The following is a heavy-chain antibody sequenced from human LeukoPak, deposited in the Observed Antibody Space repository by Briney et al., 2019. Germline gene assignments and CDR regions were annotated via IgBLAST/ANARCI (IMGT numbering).Heavy chain of an antibody. CDR3: ARAPLKYCSSTSCYTGFDY. Sequence: SVKVSCKASGGTFSSYAISWVRQAPGQGLEWMGGIIPIFGTANYAQKFQGRVTITADESTSTAYMELSSLRSEDTAVYYCARAPLKYCSSTSCYTGFDYWGQGTLVTVSS. J-gene: IGHJ4*02. D-gene: IGHD2-2*02. CDR1: GGTFSSYA. CDR2: IIPIFGTA. V-gene: IGHV1-69*13.